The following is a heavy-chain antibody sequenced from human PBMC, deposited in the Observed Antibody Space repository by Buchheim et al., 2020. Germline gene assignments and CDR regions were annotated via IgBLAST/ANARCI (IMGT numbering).Heavy chain of an antibody. CDR3: ARDVGPNYDFWSGYSGGWFDP. Sequence: EVQLVESGGGLVQPGGSLRLSCAASGFTFSSYWMHWVRQAPGKGLVWVSRINSDGSSTSYADSAKGRFTISRDNAKNTLYLQMNSLRAEDTAVYYCARDVGPNYDFWSGYSGGWFDPWGQGTL. D-gene: IGHD3-3*01. J-gene: IGHJ5*02. CDR2: INSDGSST. CDR1: GFTFSSYW. V-gene: IGHV3-74*01.